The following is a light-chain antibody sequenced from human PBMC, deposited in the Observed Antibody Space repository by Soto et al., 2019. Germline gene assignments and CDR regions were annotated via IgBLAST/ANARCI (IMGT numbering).Light chain of an antibody. CDR1: SSDVGSHNL. CDR2: EAS. Sequence: QSALTQPASVSGSPGQSITISCTGTSSDVGSHNLVSWYQHYPGEVPKLIIFEASKRPSGVSNRFSGSKSGSTASLTISGLQAEDESDYYCCSFAGSGIYDFGTGTKVTVL. V-gene: IGLV2-23*01. CDR3: CSFAGSGIYD. J-gene: IGLJ1*01.